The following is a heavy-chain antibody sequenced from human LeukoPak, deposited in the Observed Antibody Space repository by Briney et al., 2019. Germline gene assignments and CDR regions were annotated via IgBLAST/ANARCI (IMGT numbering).Heavy chain of an antibody. V-gene: IGHV4-34*01. CDR1: GGSFSGNY. D-gene: IGHD6-19*01. CDR2: INHRGST. CDR3: ARGRSNSDWYTQYNWFDP. J-gene: IGHJ5*02. Sequence: SETLSLTCAVYGGSFSGNYWSWIRQPPGRGLEWIGEINHRGSTNYNPSLKSRVTISEDTSKNHFSLRLSSVTAADTAVYYCARGRSNSDWYTQYNWFDPWGQGTLVTVSS.